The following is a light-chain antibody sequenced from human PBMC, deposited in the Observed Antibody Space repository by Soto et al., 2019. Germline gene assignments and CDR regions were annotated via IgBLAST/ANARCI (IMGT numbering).Light chain of an antibody. Sequence: PVRTQPASVNRAQGQRVTISCTGSSSNIGAGYDVHWYQQLPGTAPKLLIYGNSNRPSGVPDRFSGSKSGTSASLAITGLQAEDEADYYCQSYDSSLSGSYVFGTGTKVTVL. J-gene: IGLJ1*01. V-gene: IGLV1-40*01. CDR2: GNS. CDR1: SSNIGAGYD. CDR3: QSYDSSLSGSYV.